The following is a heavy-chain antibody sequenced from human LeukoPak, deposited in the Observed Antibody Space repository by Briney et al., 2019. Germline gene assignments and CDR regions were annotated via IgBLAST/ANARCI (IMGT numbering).Heavy chain of an antibody. CDR3: ARQTYAGTYYGLDV. J-gene: IGHJ6*02. CDR1: GDSVSSNSAA. V-gene: IGHV6-1*01. D-gene: IGHD1-26*01. Sequence: SQTLSLTCAISGDSVSSNSAAWNWIRQSPSRGLEWLGRTYYRSNWYNEYAVSVKSRISINPDTSKNQFSLQLNSVTPEDTAMYYCARQTYAGTYYGLDVWGQGTTVTVSS. CDR2: TYYRSNWYN.